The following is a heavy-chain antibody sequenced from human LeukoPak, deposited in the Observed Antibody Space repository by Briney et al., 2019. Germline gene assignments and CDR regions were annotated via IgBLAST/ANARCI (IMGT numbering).Heavy chain of an antibody. D-gene: IGHD5-12*01. V-gene: IGHV4-61*02. J-gene: IGHJ4*02. CDR3: AKNNGYGYWFDY. CDR1: GASISSGSSY. Sequence: PSETLSLTCTVSGASISSGSSYWSWIRQPAGNRPEWIGRIYYTGKTIYNPSLMSRVTISLDTSKNQFSLNLSSVSAADTALYYCAKNNGYGYWFDYWGRGILVTVSS. CDR2: IYYTGKT.